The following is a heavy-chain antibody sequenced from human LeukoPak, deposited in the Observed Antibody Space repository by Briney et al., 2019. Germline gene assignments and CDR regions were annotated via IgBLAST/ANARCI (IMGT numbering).Heavy chain of an antibody. CDR3: APSSTWRYEYFQY. CDR1: GFTFSNFA. Sequence: PGGSLRLSCAASGFTFSNFAMSWVRQAPGKGLEWVSAISGSGGNTYYADSVRGRFTISRDNSKNTLYLQINSLRADDTAVYYCAPSSTWRYEYFQYWGQGTLVTVSS. D-gene: IGHD6-13*01. J-gene: IGHJ1*01. CDR2: ISGSGGNT. V-gene: IGHV3-23*01.